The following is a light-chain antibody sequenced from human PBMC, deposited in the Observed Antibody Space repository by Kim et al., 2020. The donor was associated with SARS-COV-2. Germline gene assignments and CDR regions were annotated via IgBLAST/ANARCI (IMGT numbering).Light chain of an antibody. CDR3: QQYFSIPIT. J-gene: IGKJ4*01. CDR1: QSILYRSKNEYS. Sequence: ATINCKSSQSILYRSKNEYSLAWYQQKPGQPPKLLIYWASSRQFGVSDRFNGSGSGTDFSLTISSLQAEDVAVYYCQQYFSIPITFGGGTKVDIK. CDR2: WAS. V-gene: IGKV4-1*01.